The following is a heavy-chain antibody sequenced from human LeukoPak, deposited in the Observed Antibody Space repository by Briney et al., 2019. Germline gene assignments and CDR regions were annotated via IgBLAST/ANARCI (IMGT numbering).Heavy chain of an antibody. D-gene: IGHD1-26*01. Sequence: QSGGSLRLSCAASGFTFRIYEMNWVRQAPGKGLEWVSGMNWNGATTAYGDSVKGRFSISRDNAKSSLFLQMDSLRVEDTALYFCARERRGSYFHDSWGQGTLVTVSS. J-gene: IGHJ4*02. CDR2: MNWNGATT. CDR1: GFTFRIYE. CDR3: ARERRGSYFHDS. V-gene: IGHV3-20*04.